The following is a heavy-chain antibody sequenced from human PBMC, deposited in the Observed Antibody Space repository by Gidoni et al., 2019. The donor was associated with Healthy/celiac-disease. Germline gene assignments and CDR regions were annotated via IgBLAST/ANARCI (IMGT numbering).Heavy chain of an antibody. CDR3: AKDETVLRFLEWLPTFDY. Sequence: EVQLLESGGGLLQPGGSLSLSCAAAGFPFSSYAMSWVRQAPGKGLEWVSAISGSGGSTYYADYVKGRFTISRDNSKNTLYLQMNSLRAEDTAVYYCAKDETVLRFLEWLPTFDYWGQGTLVTVSS. CDR1: GFPFSSYA. V-gene: IGHV3-23*01. CDR2: ISGSGGST. J-gene: IGHJ4*02. D-gene: IGHD3-3*01.